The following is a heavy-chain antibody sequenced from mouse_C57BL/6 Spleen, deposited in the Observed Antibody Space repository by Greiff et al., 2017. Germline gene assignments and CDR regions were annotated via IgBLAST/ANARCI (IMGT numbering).Heavy chain of an antibody. J-gene: IGHJ3*01. Sequence: EVQLLQSGGGLVQPGGSMKLSCVASGFTFSNYWMNWVRQSPEKGLEWVAQIRLKSDNYATHYAESVKGRFTISRDDSKSSVYPQMNNLRAEDTGMYYCTGYPYRGFAYWGQGTLVTVSA. CDR2: IRLKSDNYAT. V-gene: IGHV6-3*01. CDR1: GFTFSNYW. CDR3: TGYPYRGFAY. D-gene: IGHD5-5*01.